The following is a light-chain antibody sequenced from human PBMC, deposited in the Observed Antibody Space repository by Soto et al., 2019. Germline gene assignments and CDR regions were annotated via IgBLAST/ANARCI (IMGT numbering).Light chain of an antibody. CDR2: GAS. CDR1: QSVGIN. CDR3: QQYYRLSNT. V-gene: IGKV3-15*01. J-gene: IGKJ5*01. Sequence: IGMAQSPDTLSLSPGERATLSCRASQSVGINLAWYQQKPGQTPSILIYGASTRATGVPARFSGSGSGTEFTLAFSSLQSEDVAGYFSQQYYRLSNTFGQGARL.